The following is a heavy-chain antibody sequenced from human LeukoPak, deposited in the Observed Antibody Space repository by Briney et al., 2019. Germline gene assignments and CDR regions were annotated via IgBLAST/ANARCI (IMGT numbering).Heavy chain of an antibody. CDR1: GFTFSSYA. D-gene: IGHD4-11*01. CDR2: ISGSGDST. J-gene: IGHJ4*02. Sequence: GGSLRLSCAASGFTFSSYAMRWVRQAPGKGLDWVSSISGSGDSTYYADSVKGRCTISRDNSKNTLYLQMNSLRAEDTAVYYCADSNYWYPVDYWGQGTLVTVSS. V-gene: IGHV3-23*01. CDR3: ADSNYWYPVDY.